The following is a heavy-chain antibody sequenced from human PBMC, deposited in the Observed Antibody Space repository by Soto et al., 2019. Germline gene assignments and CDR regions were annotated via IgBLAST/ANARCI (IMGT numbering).Heavy chain of an antibody. CDR2: ISYDGSNE. D-gene: IGHD6-19*01. J-gene: IGHJ5*02. Sequence: PGWSLRLACASSGFTFNTYGMHWVRQAPGKGLEWVAFISYDGSNEYYADSVKGRFTISRDNSKNTVFLQMNSLRGEDTAIYYCAKSLAVAAGWFDPWGQGALVTAPQ. V-gene: IGHV3-30*18. CDR3: AKSLAVAAGWFDP. CDR1: GFTFNTYG.